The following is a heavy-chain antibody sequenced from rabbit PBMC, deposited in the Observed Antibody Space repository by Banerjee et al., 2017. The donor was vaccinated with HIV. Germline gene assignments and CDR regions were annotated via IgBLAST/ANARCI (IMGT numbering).Heavy chain of an antibody. CDR1: GFSFSSSCY. CDR3: ARETGSSYPFNL. J-gene: IGHJ4*01. D-gene: IGHD8-1*01. V-gene: IGHV1S45*01. CDR2: IYGGSSST. Sequence: QEQLVESGGGLVQPEGSLTLTCTASGFSFSSSCYMCWVRQAPGKGLEWIGCIYGGSSSTYYANWAKGRFTISKTSSTTVTLQMTSLTAADTATYFCARETGSSYPFNLWGPGTLVTVS.